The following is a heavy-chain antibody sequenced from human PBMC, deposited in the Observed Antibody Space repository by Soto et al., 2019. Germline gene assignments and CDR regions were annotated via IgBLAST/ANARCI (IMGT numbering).Heavy chain of an antibody. V-gene: IGHV4-30-2*01. D-gene: IGHD3-3*01. Sequence: SETLSLTCAVSGGSISSGGYSWSWIRQPPGKGLEWIGYIYHSGSTYYNPSLKSRVTISVDRSKNQFSLKLSSVTAADTAVYYCARDTTGVGLWSGYYPPRGGGMDVWGQGTTVTVSS. CDR2: IYHSGST. J-gene: IGHJ6*02. CDR1: GGSISSGGYS. CDR3: ARDTTGVGLWSGYYPPRGGGMDV.